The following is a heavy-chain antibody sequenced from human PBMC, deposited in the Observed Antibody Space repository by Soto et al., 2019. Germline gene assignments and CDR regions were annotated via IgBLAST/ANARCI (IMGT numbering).Heavy chain of an antibody. D-gene: IGHD2-15*01. CDR2: IIPIFGTA. J-gene: IGHJ4*02. V-gene: IGHV1-69*13. CDR1: GGTFSSYA. CDR3: ARVVVVAGAFDY. Sequence: PVKVACKASGGTFSSYAISWVRQAPGQGLEWMGGIIPIFGTANYAQKFQGRVTITADESTSTAYMELSSLRSEDTAVYYCARVVVVAGAFDYWGQGTLVTVSS.